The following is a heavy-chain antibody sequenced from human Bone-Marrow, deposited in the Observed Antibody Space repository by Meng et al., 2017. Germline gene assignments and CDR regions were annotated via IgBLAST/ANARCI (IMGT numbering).Heavy chain of an antibody. Sequence: ASVKVSCKASGYTFTSYAMYWVRQAPGQGHEWMGWINTNTGNPTYAQGFTGRFVFSLDPSVSTAYLQISSLKAEDTVVYYCARGLHYYVFWSGYYPFDYWGQGTLVTVSS. J-gene: IGHJ4*02. V-gene: IGHV7-4-1*02. CDR3: ARGLHYYVFWSGYYPFDY. D-gene: IGHD3-3*01. CDR2: INTNTGNP. CDR1: GYTFTSYA.